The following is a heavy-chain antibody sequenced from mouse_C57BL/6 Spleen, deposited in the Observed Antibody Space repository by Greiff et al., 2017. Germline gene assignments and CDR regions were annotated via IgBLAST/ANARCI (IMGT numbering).Heavy chain of an antibody. Sequence: QVQLQQPGAELVRPGSSVKLSCKASGYTFTSYWMDWVKQRPGQGLEWIGNIYPSDSETHYNQKFKDKATLTVDKSSSTAYMQLSSLTSEDSAVYYCARRYYYARGDAMDYWGQGTSVTVSS. J-gene: IGHJ4*01. CDR2: IYPSDSET. CDR1: GYTFTSYW. CDR3: ARRYYYARGDAMDY. D-gene: IGHD1-1*01. V-gene: IGHV1-61*01.